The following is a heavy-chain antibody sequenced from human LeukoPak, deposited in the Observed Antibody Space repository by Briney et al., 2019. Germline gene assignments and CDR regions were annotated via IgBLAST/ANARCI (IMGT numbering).Heavy chain of an antibody. D-gene: IGHD6-13*01. J-gene: IGHJ4*02. Sequence: GGSLRLSCAASGFTFDDYGMSWVRQAPGKGLEWVSGINWNGGSTGYADSVKGRFTISRDNAKNSLYLQMNSLRAEDTALYYCARGLESSSSWYVDYWGQGTLVTVSS. CDR3: ARGLESSSSWYVDY. CDR2: INWNGGST. V-gene: IGHV3-20*04. CDR1: GFTFDDYG.